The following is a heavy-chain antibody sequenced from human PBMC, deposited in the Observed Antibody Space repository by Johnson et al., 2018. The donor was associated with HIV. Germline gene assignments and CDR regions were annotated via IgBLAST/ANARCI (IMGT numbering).Heavy chain of an antibody. J-gene: IGHJ3*02. CDR3: ARDRGGGTEAGAFDI. Sequence: QVQLVESGGGVVQPGGSLRLSCAASGFTVSSNYMSWVRQAPGKGLEWVSYISSSGSTIYYADSVKGRFTISRDNAKNSLYLQMNSLRAEDTAVYYCARDRGGGTEAGAFDIWGQGTMVTVSS. V-gene: IGHV3-11*04. D-gene: IGHD2-15*01. CDR2: ISSSGSTI. CDR1: GFTVSSNY.